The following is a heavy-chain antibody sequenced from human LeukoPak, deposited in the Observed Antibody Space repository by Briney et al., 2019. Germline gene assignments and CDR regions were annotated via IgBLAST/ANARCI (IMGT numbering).Heavy chain of an antibody. CDR3: ARRFRGIAVAGIWGYFDY. D-gene: IGHD6-19*01. CDR2: INHSGST. CDR1: GGSFSGYY. J-gene: IGHJ4*02. V-gene: IGHV4-34*01. Sequence: PSETLSLTCAVYGGSFSGYYWSWMRQPPGKGLEWIGEINHSGSTNYNPSLKSRVTISVDTSKNQFSLKLSSVTAADTAVYYCARRFRGIAVAGIWGYFDYWGQGTLVTVSS.